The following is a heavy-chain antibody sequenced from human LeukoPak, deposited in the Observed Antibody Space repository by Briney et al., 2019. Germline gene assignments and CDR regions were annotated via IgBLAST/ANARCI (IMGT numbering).Heavy chain of an antibody. V-gene: IGHV3-11*06. D-gene: IGHD3-10*01. J-gene: IGHJ4*02. CDR1: GFTFSDYY. CDR3: ARGSRVWFGELLFDY. CDR2: ISSSSSYT. Sequence: PGGSLRLSCAASGFTFSDYYMSWIRQAPGKGLEWVSYISSSSSYTNYADSVKGRFTISRDNAKNSLYLQMNSLRAEDTAVYYCARGSRVWFGELLFDYWGQGTLVTVS.